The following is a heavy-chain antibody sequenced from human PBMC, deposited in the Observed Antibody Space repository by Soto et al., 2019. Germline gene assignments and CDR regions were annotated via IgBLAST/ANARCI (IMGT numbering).Heavy chain of an antibody. V-gene: IGHV4-61*05. CDR2: IYRTGST. Sequence: PSETLSLTCTVSGGSVNSNSYYWSWIRQSPGKAPEWIGEIYRTGSTNYNPSLKSRVTISLDKSENQFSLKVTSLTAADTAVYYCASRDPGTSVDYWGQGTLVTVSS. D-gene: IGHD1-7*01. CDR3: ASRDPGTSVDY. CDR1: GGSVNSNSYY. J-gene: IGHJ4*02.